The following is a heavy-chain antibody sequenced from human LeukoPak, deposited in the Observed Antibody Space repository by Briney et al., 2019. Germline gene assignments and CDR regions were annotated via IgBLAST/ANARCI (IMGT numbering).Heavy chain of an antibody. CDR2: ISAYNGNT. CDR3: VRDRVYYDSSGYYHPFDY. Sequence: ASVKVSCKASGYTFTSYGISWVRQAPGQGLEWMGWISAYNGNTNYAQKLQGRVTMTTDTSTSTAYMELRSLRSDDTAVYYCVRDRVYYDSSGYYHPFDYWGQGTLVTVSS. CDR1: GYTFTSYG. D-gene: IGHD3-22*01. J-gene: IGHJ4*02. V-gene: IGHV1-18*01.